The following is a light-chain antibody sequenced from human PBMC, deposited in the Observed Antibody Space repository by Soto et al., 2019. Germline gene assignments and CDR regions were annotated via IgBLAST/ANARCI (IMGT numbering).Light chain of an antibody. V-gene: IGKV1-27*01. Sequence: DIQMTQSPSSLSASVGDSVTITCRASQGISNYLAWYQQKPGKVPKLLIYAASTLQSWVPSRFSGSGSGTDFTLTISSLQPEDVATYYCQKYNSAQYTFGQGTKLEIK. CDR1: QGISNY. J-gene: IGKJ2*01. CDR2: AAS. CDR3: QKYNSAQYT.